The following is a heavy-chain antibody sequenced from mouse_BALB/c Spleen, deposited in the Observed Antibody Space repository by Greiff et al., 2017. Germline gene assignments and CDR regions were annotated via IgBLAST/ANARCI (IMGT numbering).Heavy chain of an antibody. J-gene: IGHJ3*01. V-gene: IGHV5-6-5*01. CDR1: GFTFSSYA. D-gene: IGHD2-3*01. CDR3: ARGQGGYYSWFAY. CDR2: ISSGGST. Sequence: EVQVVESGGGLVKPGGSLKISCAASGFTFSSYAMSWVRQTPEKRLEWVASISSGGSTYYPDSVKGRFTISRDNARNILYLQMSSLRSEDTAMYYCARGQGGYYSWFAYWGQGTLVTVSA.